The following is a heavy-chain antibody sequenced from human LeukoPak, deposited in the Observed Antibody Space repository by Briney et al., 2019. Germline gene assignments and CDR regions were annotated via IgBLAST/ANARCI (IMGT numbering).Heavy chain of an antibody. CDR1: GFTFSSYA. CDR2: ISYDGSNK. CDR3: ANAPTVPSNYYYYGMDV. V-gene: IGHV3-30*18. Sequence: GGSLRLSCAASGFTFSSYAMSWVRQAPGKGLEWVAVISYDGSNKYYADSVKGRFTISRDNSKNTLDLQMNSLRAEDTAVYYCANAPTVPSNYYYYGMDVWGQGTTVTVSS. J-gene: IGHJ6*02. D-gene: IGHD4-17*01.